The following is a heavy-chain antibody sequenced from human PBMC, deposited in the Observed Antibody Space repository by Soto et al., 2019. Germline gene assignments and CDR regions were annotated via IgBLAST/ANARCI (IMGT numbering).Heavy chain of an antibody. V-gene: IGHV4-31*03. CDR1: GGSISSGGYY. D-gene: IGHD5-12*01. J-gene: IGHJ5*02. Sequence: SETLSLTCTVSGGSISSGGYYWSWIRQHPGKGLEWIGYIYYSGSTYYNPSLKSRVTISVDTSKNQFSLKLSSVTAADTAVYYCARAQNDRDYDSIWFDPWGQGTLVTVSS. CDR2: IYYSGST. CDR3: ARAQNDRDYDSIWFDP.